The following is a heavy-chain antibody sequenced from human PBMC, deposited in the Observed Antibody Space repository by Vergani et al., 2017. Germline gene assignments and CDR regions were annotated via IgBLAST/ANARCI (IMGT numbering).Heavy chain of an antibody. D-gene: IGHD3-22*01. Sequence: QVQLQESGPGLLKTSETLSLTCNVSGVSITRGNYWGLVRQSPGTGLEWIAIVFHLGTVYYNPSLRSRVRISIDAYNVLSLRLQSVTAADTAVDFCVRDLYSRGPFDVWGQGSLVTVSS. V-gene: IGHV4-38-2*02. CDR2: VFHLGTV. CDR3: VRDLYSRGPFDV. J-gene: IGHJ4*01. CDR1: GVSITRGNY.